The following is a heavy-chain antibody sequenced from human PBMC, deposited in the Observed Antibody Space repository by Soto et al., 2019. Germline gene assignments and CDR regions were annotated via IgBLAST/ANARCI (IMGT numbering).Heavy chain of an antibody. D-gene: IGHD3-10*01. V-gene: IGHV1-18*01. CDR1: GYTFKSYG. J-gene: IGHJ4*02. Sequence: ASVKVSCKASGYTFKSYGMNWVRQAPGQGLEWMGWISGNNGDTKYAQNLQGRVTMTIDTSTTTAHMEFRWLTSDDTAVYYCARGLRGSGRLDYWGQGTLVTVSS. CDR2: ISGNNGDT. CDR3: ARGLRGSGRLDY.